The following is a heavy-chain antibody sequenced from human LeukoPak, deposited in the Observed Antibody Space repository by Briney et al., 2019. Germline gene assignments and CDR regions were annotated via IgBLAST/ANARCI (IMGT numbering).Heavy chain of an antibody. Sequence: GGSLRLSCAASGFTVSSNYMSWVRQAPGKGLEWGSVIYSGGSTYYADSVKGRFTISRDNSKNTLYLQMNSLRAEDTAVYYCAREAGNLGWFDPWGQGTLVTVSS. V-gene: IGHV3-66*01. CDR1: GFTVSSNY. CDR3: AREAGNLGWFDP. J-gene: IGHJ5*02. CDR2: IYSGGST. D-gene: IGHD1-14*01.